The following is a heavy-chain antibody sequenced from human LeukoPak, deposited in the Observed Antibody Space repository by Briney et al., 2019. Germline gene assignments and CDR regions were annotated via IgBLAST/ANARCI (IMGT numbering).Heavy chain of an antibody. Sequence: SETLSLTCTVSGGSISSYYWSWIRQPPGKGLEWIGYIYYSRSTNYNPSLKSRVTISVDTSKNQFSLKLSSVTAADTAVYYCARRGYYYYGMDVWGQGTTVTVSS. V-gene: IGHV4-59*13. CDR3: ARRGYYYYGMDV. CDR2: IYYSRST. CDR1: GGSISSYY. J-gene: IGHJ6*02.